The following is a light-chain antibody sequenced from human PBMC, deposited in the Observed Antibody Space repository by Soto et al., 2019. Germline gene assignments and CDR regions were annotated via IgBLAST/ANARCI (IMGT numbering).Light chain of an antibody. J-gene: IGLJ3*02. V-gene: IGLV2-8*01. CDR1: SSDVGRYNF. CDR2: EVN. Sequence: QSALTQPPSASGSPGQSVTISCTGTSSDVGRYNFVSWYQQHPGKAPKLMIYEVNKRPSGVPDRFSGSKSGNTASLTVSGLQAEDEADYYCSSYAGSNNLGVFGGGTKLTVL. CDR3: SSYAGSNNLGV.